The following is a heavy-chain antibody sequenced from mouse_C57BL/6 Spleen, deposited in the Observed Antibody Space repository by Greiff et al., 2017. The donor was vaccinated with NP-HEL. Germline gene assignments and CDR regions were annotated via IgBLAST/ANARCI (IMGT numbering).Heavy chain of an antibody. J-gene: IGHJ4*01. Sequence: EVKVVESGGDLVKPGGSLKLSCAASGFTFSSYGMSWVRQTPDKRLEWVATISSGGSYTYYPDSVKGRFTISRDNAKNTLYLQMSSLKSEDTAMYYCARRLTTVVATDYAMDYWGQGTSVTVSS. D-gene: IGHD1-1*01. CDR1: GFTFSSYG. CDR3: ARRLTTVVATDYAMDY. CDR2: ISSGGSYT. V-gene: IGHV5-6*02.